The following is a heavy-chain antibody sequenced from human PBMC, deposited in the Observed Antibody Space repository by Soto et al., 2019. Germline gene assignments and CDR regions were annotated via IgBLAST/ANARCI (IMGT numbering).Heavy chain of an antibody. CDR1: GFTFSNAW. CDR2: IKSKTDGGTT. V-gene: IGHV3-15*01. J-gene: IGHJ5*02. Sequence: GGSLRLSCAASGFTFSNAWMSWVRQAPGKGLEWVGRIKSKTDGGTTDYAAPVKGRFTISRDDSKNTLYLQMNSLKTEDTAVYYCTTDPLRPIAAAGTGWFDPWGQGTLVTVSS. CDR3: TTDPLRPIAAAGTGWFDP. D-gene: IGHD6-13*01.